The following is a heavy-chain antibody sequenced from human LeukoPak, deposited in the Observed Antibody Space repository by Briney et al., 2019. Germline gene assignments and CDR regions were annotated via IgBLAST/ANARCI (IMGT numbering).Heavy chain of an antibody. D-gene: IGHD2-15*01. V-gene: IGHV1-8*01. CDR1: GYTFTNYD. CDR2: MNPNSGNT. Sequence: ASVKVSCKASGYTFTNYDINWVRQATGQGLEWMGWMNPNSGNTGYAQKFQGRVTMTRNTSISTAYMELSSLRSEDTAVYYCARLYCSGGSCSSPDAFDLWGQGTLVTVSS. J-gene: IGHJ3*01. CDR3: ARLYCSGGSCSSPDAFDL.